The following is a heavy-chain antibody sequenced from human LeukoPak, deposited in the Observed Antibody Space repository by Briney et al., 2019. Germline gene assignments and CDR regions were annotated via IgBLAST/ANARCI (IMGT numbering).Heavy chain of an antibody. Sequence: GGSLRLSCAASGFTFSSYWMHWVRQASGKGLVWVSHINTDGSSTTYADSVKGRFTISRDNAKNTLYLQMNSLRAEDTAVYYCARWGRYGAGDYWGQGTLVTVSS. CDR1: GFTFSSYW. CDR3: ARWGRYGAGDY. D-gene: IGHD3-16*01. CDR2: INTDGSST. J-gene: IGHJ4*02. V-gene: IGHV3-74*01.